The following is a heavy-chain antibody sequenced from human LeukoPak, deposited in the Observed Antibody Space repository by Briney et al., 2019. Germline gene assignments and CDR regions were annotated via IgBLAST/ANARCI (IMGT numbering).Heavy chain of an antibody. D-gene: IGHD6-13*01. CDR1: GGTFSSYA. J-gene: IGHJ6*03. Sequence: ASVTVSCKASGGTFSSYAISWVRQAPGQGLEWMGGIIPIFGTANYAQKFQGRVTITTDESTSTAYMELSSLRSEDTAVYYCARVGIAAGGLGYYYMDVWGKGTTVTVSS. CDR3: ARVGIAAGGLGYYYMDV. V-gene: IGHV1-69*05. CDR2: IIPIFGTA.